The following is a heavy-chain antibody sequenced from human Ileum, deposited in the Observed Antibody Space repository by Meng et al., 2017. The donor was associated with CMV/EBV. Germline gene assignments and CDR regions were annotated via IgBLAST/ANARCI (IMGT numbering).Heavy chain of an antibody. CDR3: ARYWTLNYYDSSGYLDY. J-gene: IGHJ4*02. V-gene: IGHV4-31*02. CDR2: IYDSGST. CDR1: IGSGGDY. Sequence: IGSGGDYWRWMRQHTGKGLEWIGYIYDSGSTYYSTSIKGRVTIAVDTSKNQFSLKLSSVNAADTAVYYCARYWTLNYYDSSGYLDYWGQGTLVTVSS. D-gene: IGHD3-22*01.